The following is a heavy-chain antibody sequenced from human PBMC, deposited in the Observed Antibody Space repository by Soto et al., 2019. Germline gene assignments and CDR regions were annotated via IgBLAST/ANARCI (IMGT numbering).Heavy chain of an antibody. CDR2: IYPGDSDT. CDR3: AASIFYYGMDV. CDR1: GYTFTNYW. J-gene: IGHJ6*02. V-gene: IGHV5-51*01. Sequence: PGEFLKISCKGSGYTFTNYWIGWVRQMPGKGLEWMGIIYPGDSDTKYNPSFQGQVTISADKSITTTYLQWSSLKASDTAIYYCAASIFYYGMDVWGQGTTVIVSS.